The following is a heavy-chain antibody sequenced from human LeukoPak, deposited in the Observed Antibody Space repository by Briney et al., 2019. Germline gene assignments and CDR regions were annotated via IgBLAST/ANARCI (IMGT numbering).Heavy chain of an antibody. Sequence: GGSLRLSCAASGFTFDDYAMHWVRQAPGKGLEWVSGISWNSGSIAYADSVKGRFTISRDNAKNSLYLEMNSLRAEDMALYYCAKGSCSSTSFSGDYWGQGTLVTVSS. J-gene: IGHJ4*02. CDR3: AKGSCSSTSFSGDY. D-gene: IGHD2-2*01. V-gene: IGHV3-9*03. CDR1: GFTFDDYA. CDR2: ISWNSGSI.